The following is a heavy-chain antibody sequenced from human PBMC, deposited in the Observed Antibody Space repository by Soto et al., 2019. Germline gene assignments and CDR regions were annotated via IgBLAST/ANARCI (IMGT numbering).Heavy chain of an antibody. CDR2: ISWNSGSI. J-gene: IGHJ4*02. Sequence: EVQLVESGGGLVQPGRSLRLSCAASGFTFDDYAMHWVRQAPGKGLEWVSGISWNSGSIGYADSVKGRFTISRDNAKNSLYLQMNSLRAEDTALYYCAKGPGAARPYYFDYWGQGTLVTVSS. V-gene: IGHV3-9*01. CDR3: AKGPGAARPYYFDY. CDR1: GFTFDDYA. D-gene: IGHD6-6*01.